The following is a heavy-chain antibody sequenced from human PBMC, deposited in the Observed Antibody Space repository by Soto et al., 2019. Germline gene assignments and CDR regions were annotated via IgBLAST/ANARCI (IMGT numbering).Heavy chain of an antibody. V-gene: IGHV1-24*01. Sequence: VSVKVSCKVSGYTLTELSMHWVRQAPGKGLEWMGGFDPEDGETIYAQKFQGRVTMTEDTSTDTAYMELSSLRSEDTAVYYCATDGDSSGYYNAFDIWGQGTMVTVSS. D-gene: IGHD3-22*01. CDR1: GYTLTELS. J-gene: IGHJ3*02. CDR3: ATDGDSSGYYNAFDI. CDR2: FDPEDGET.